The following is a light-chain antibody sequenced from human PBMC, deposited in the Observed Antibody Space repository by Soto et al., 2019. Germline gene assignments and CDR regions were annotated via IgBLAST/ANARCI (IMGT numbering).Light chain of an antibody. J-gene: IGLJ2*01. CDR3: GTWDSSLSGGV. V-gene: IGLV1-51*01. CDR2: DNI. Sequence: QSVLTQPPSVSAAPGQTVTISCSGSNSNIGTKNVCWYQQLPGTAPKLLIYDNIKRPSWIPDRFSASKSGTSATLASTVLQTGDEADYYCGTWDSSLSGGVFGGGTKVTVL. CDR1: NSNIGTKN.